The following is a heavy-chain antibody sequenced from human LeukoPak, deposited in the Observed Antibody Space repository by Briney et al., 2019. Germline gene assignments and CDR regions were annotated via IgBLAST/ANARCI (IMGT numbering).Heavy chain of an antibody. CDR1: GFTFSNYA. CDR2: VDIDGGST. Sequence: PGGSLRLSCAASGFTFSNYASHWVRQAPGKGLEYVSAVDIDGGSTYYANSVKGRFTISRDNSKSTLYLQMDSLRPEDMAVYYCTSRDDSGYWGQGTLVTVSS. CDR3: TSRDDSGY. D-gene: IGHD5-24*01. V-gene: IGHV3-64*01. J-gene: IGHJ4*02.